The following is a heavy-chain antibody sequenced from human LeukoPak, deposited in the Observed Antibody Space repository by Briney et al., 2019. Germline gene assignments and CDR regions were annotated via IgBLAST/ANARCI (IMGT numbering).Heavy chain of an antibody. CDR2: IYTSRST. CDR3: ARRWQDDSYSYFDY. Sequence: SETLSLTCTVSGGSISSYYWSWIRQPPGKGLEWIGYIYTSRSTNYNPSPKSRVTISVDTSKNQFSLKLSSVTAADTAVYYCARRWQDDSYSYFDYWGQGTLVTVSS. J-gene: IGHJ4*02. D-gene: IGHD3-16*01. CDR1: GGSISSYY. V-gene: IGHV4-4*09.